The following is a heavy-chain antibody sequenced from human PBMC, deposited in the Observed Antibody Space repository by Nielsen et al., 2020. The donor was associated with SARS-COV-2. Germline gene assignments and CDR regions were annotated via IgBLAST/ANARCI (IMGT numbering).Heavy chain of an antibody. J-gene: IGHJ3*02. CDR3: ARRPRYCSGGSCYSGAFDI. CDR1: GGSISSSSYY. D-gene: IGHD2-15*01. V-gene: IGHV4-39*07. Sequence: SETLSLTCTVSGGSISSSSYYWSWIRQPPGKGLEWIGEINHSGSTNYNPSLKSRVTISVDTSKNQFSLKLSSVTAADTAVYYCARRPRYCSGGSCYSGAFDIWGQGTMVTVSS. CDR2: INHSGST.